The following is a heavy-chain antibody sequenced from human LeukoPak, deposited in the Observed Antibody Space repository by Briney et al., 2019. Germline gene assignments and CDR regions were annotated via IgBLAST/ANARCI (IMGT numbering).Heavy chain of an antibody. CDR2: LDTDGSDT. V-gene: IGHV3-74*01. Sequence: TGGSLRLSCAASGFTFSNYWMHWVRQAPGKGLVWVSRLDTDGSDTSYADSVKGRFTISRDNAKNTLYLQMNNLRAEDTAVYYCARDQGVDYGGNSWLNTPAEFDYWGQGTLVTVSS. J-gene: IGHJ4*02. CDR3: ARDQGVDYGGNSWLNTPAEFDY. CDR1: GFTFSNYW. D-gene: IGHD4-23*01.